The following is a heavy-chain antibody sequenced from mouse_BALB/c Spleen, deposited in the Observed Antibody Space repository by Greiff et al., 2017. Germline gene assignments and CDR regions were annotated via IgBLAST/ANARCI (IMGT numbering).Heavy chain of an antibody. D-gene: IGHD2-4*01. J-gene: IGHJ4*01. CDR2: ISYSGST. Sequence: EVQGVESGPGLVKPSQSLSLTCTVTGYSITSDYAWNWIRQFPGNKLEWMGYISYSGSTSYNPSLKSRISITRDTSKNQFFLQLNSVTTEDTATYYCARDDYDQGLDYWGQGTSVTVSS. CDR3: ARDDYDQGLDY. V-gene: IGHV3-2*02. CDR1: GYSITSDYA.